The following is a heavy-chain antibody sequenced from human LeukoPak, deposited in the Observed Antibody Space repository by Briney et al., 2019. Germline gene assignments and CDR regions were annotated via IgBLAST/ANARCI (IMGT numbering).Heavy chain of an antibody. CDR2: IIPIFGTA. D-gene: IGHD3-10*01. V-gene: IGHV1-69*05. CDR1: GGTFSSYA. J-gene: IGHJ5*02. Sequence: SVKVSCKASGGTFSSYAISWVRQAPGQGLEWMGRIIPIFGTANYAQKFQGRVTITTEESTSTAYMELSSLRSEDTAVYYCARGPITMVRGVIINNWFDPWGQGTLVTVSS. CDR3: ARGPITMVRGVIINNWFDP.